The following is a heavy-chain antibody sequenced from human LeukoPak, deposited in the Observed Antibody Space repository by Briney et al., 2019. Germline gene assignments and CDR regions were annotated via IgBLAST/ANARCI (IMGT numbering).Heavy chain of an antibody. V-gene: IGHV3-23*01. J-gene: IGHJ4*02. CDR3: AKDARYSGPFDY. Sequence: GGSLRLSCAASGFTFSSSAMTWVRQAPGKGLEWVSSLTGGSDNSEHADSVKGRFSISRDNSKNTLYLQMNSLTAEDTAVYYCAKDARYSGPFDYWGQGTLVTVSS. CDR1: GFTFSSSA. CDR2: LTGGSDNS. D-gene: IGHD5-12*01.